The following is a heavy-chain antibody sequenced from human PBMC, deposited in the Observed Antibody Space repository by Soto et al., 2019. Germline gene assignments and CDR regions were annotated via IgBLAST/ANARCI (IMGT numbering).Heavy chain of an antibody. D-gene: IGHD6-13*01. Sequence: SETLSLTCAVYGGSFSGYYWSWIRQRPGKGLEWIGEINHSGRTNYNPSLKSRVTISVDTSKNQFSLKLSSVTAADTAVYYCARFPGIAAAGDFDPWGQGTLVTVSS. CDR1: GGSFSGYY. J-gene: IGHJ5*02. V-gene: IGHV4-34*01. CDR3: ARFPGIAAAGDFDP. CDR2: INHSGRT.